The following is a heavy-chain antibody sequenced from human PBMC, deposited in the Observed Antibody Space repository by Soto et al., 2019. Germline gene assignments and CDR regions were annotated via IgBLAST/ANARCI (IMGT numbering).Heavy chain of an antibody. CDR2: ISAYNGNT. CDR1: GYTFTSYG. V-gene: IGHV1-18*01. D-gene: IGHD2-15*01. J-gene: IGHJ4*02. CDR3: ARGGCSGGSCYFPFDY. Sequence: QVQLVQSGAEVKKPGASVKVSCKASGYTFTSYGISWVRQAPGQGLEWMGWISAYNGNTNYAQKLQGRVTMTTDTXTXXAYMELRSLRSDDTAVYYCARGGCSGGSCYFPFDYWGQGTLVTVSS.